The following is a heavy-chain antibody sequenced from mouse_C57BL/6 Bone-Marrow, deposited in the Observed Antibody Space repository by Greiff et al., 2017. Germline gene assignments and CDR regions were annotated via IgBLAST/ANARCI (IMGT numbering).Heavy chain of an antibody. D-gene: IGHD1-1*01. V-gene: IGHV5-9*01. CDR1: GFTFSSYT. J-gene: IGHJ1*03. CDR2: ISGGGGNT. CDR3: SRQVTTVLATKYFDV. Sequence: EVQLQESGGGLVKPGGSLKLSCAASGFTFSSYTMSWVRQTPEKRLQWVAAISGGGGNTYYPDSVKGRFTISRDNDKNILYVQMSSLRSEDTALYYCSRQVTTVLATKYFDVWGTGPTVTVSS.